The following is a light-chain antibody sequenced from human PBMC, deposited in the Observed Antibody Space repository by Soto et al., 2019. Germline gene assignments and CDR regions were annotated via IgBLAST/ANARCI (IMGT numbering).Light chain of an antibody. Sequence: DIQMTQSPSILSASVGDRVTITCRASQSISSWLAWYQQKPGKAPKFLIYDASSLESGVPSRFSGSGSGTEFTLTISSLQPDDFATYYCQQYKSYSPYTFGQGTKLEIK. CDR2: DAS. CDR1: QSISSW. CDR3: QQYKSYSPYT. V-gene: IGKV1-5*01. J-gene: IGKJ2*01.